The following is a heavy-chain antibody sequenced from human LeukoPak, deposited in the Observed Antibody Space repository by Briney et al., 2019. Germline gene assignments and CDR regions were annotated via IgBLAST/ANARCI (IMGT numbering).Heavy chain of an antibody. CDR1: GYTFTGYY. J-gene: IGHJ6*03. CDR2: IIPIFGTA. V-gene: IGHV1-69*13. Sequence: SVKVSCKASGYTFTGYYMHWVRQAPGQGLEWMGGIIPIFGTANYAQKFQGRVTITADESTSTAYMELSSLRSEDTAVYYCARGWLQLPYYYYYMDVWGKGTTVTISS. CDR3: ARGWLQLPYYYYYMDV. D-gene: IGHD5-24*01.